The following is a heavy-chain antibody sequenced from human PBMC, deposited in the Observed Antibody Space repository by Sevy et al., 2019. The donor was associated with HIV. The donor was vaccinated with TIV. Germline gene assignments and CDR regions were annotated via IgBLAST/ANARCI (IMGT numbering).Heavy chain of an antibody. D-gene: IGHD3-22*01. J-gene: IGHJ3*02. CDR1: GFSVSNSY. CDR2: IYSGDST. CDR3: ARLSVYYYDSSGYYTTGHAFDI. V-gene: IGHV3-53*01. Sequence: GGSLRLSCAASGFSVSNSYMSWVRQAPGKGLQWVSVIYSGDSTYYTDSVKGRFTISRDNSKNTLYLQMNSLRAEDTAVYYCARLSVYYYDSSGYYTTGHAFDIWGQGTMVIVSS.